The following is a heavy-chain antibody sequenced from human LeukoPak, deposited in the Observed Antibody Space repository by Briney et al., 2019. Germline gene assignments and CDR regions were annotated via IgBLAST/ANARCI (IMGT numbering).Heavy chain of an antibody. J-gene: IGHJ6*03. CDR3: AREWELGDNYYYYMDV. CDR1: GGSFSNYY. Sequence: SETLSLTCAVSGGSFSNYYWSCIRQSPEKGLEWIGEINHSGDTNYNPSLKSRVTISVDTSKNQFSLKLSSVTAADTAVYYCAREWELGDNYYYYMDVWGKGTTVTVSS. D-gene: IGHD1-26*01. V-gene: IGHV4-34*01. CDR2: INHSGDT.